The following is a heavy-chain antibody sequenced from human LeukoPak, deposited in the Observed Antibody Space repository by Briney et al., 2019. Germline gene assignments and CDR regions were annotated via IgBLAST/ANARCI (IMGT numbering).Heavy chain of an antibody. Sequence: PGGSLRLSCAASGFTFSSYGMHWVRQAPGKGLEWVAVISYDGSNKYYADSVKGRFTISRDNSKNTLYLQMNSLRAEDTAVYYCAKEGIAVEGAFDIWGRGTMVTVSS. J-gene: IGHJ3*02. CDR1: GFTFSSYG. V-gene: IGHV3-30*18. CDR2: ISYDGSNK. CDR3: AKEGIAVEGAFDI. D-gene: IGHD6-19*01.